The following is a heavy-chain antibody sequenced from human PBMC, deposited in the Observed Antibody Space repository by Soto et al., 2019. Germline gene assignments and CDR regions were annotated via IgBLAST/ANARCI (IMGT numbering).Heavy chain of an antibody. CDR1: GFTFSSYG. Sequence: PGGSLRLSCAASGFTFSSYGMHWVRQAPGKGLEWVAVIWYDGSNKYYADSVKGRFTISRDNSKNTLYLQMNSLRAEDTAVYYCAKVRDLRQTYYYYGMHVSGQGTTVTVSS. D-gene: IGHD3-10*01. CDR2: IWYDGSNK. CDR3: AKVRDLRQTYYYYGMHV. J-gene: IGHJ6*01. V-gene: IGHV3-33*06.